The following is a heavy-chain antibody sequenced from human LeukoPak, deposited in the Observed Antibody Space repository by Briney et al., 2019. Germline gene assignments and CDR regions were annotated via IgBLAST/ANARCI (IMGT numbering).Heavy chain of an antibody. V-gene: IGHV3-7*01. J-gene: IGHJ6*03. D-gene: IGHD4-17*01. CDR2: IKQDGSER. CDR1: GFTFSSYW. Sequence: PGGSLRLSCAASGFTFSSYWMSSVRQAPGKWLEWVANIKQDGSERYYVDSVKGRFTISRDNAKNSLYLQMNSLRAEDTAVYYCARPTAIRYYYMDVWGKGTTVTVSS. CDR3: ARPTAIRYYYMDV.